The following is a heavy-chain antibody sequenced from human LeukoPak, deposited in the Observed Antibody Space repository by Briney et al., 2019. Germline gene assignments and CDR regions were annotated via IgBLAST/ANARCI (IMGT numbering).Heavy chain of an antibody. CDR3: AKESGSLKRGFDY. Sequence: GGSLRLSCAASGFTFDDYAMHWVRQAPGKGLEWVSGISWNSGSIGYADSVKGRFTIFRDNAKNSLYLQMNSLRAEDMALYYCAKESGSLKRGFDYWGQGTLVTVSS. D-gene: IGHD1-26*01. CDR1: GFTFDDYA. CDR2: ISWNSGSI. J-gene: IGHJ4*02. V-gene: IGHV3-9*03.